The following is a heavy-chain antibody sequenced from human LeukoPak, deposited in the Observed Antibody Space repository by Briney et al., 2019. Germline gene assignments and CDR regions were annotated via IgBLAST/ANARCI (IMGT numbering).Heavy chain of an antibody. CDR3: ARLWRSSNSCRD. D-gene: IGHD2-2*01. CDR1: GYSISSGYY. V-gene: IGHV4-38-2*01. Sequence: SETLSLTCAVSGYSISSGYYWGWIRQPPGKGLEWIGSIYHSGSTYYNPSLKSRVTISVDTSKNQFSLKLSSVTAADTAVYYCARLWRSSNSCRDWGKGTLVTVSS. J-gene: IGHJ4*02. CDR2: IYHSGST.